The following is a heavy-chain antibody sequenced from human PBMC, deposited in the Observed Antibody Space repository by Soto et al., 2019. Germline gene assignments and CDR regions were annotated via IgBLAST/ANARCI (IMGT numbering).Heavy chain of an antibody. J-gene: IGHJ6*02. D-gene: IGHD2-8*01. CDR2: ISGSAAST. CDR3: AKTRGAMIYAISVYGMDV. CDR1: GFSLSSFG. V-gene: IGHV3-23*01. Sequence: EVQLLESGGGFIHPGGALKLPRAAFGFSLSSFGLNLVRQGPGEGLEWVSIISGSAASTFYGDSVKGRFTLSRDNSKNTLYLQINSLRAEDTAVYYCAKTRGAMIYAISVYGMDVWGQGTTVTVSS.